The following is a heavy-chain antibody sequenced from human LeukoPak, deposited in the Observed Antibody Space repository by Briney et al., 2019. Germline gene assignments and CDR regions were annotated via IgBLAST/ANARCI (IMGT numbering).Heavy chain of an antibody. CDR1: GFTFSSYW. CDR2: IKQDGSKK. CDR3: ARSPYYYDSSGYTYYYYYYMDV. J-gene: IGHJ6*03. V-gene: IGHV3-7*01. D-gene: IGHD3-22*01. Sequence: GGSLSLSCAASGFTFSSYWLSWVRQAPGKGLKGVANIKQDGSKKYYVDSVKGRFTISRDNAKNSLYLQINSLRAEDTAVYYCARSPYYYDSSGYTYYYYYYMDVWGKGTTVTVSS.